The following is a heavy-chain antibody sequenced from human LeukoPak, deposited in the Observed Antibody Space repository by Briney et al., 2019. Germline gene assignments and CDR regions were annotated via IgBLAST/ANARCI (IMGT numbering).Heavy chain of an antibody. D-gene: IGHD5-18*01. J-gene: IGHJ4*02. CDR2: ISYDGSNK. CDR1: GFTFSSYA. Sequence: GGSLRLSCAASGFTFSSYAMHWVRQAPGKGLEWVAVISYDGSNKYYADSVKGRFTISRDNSKNTLYLQMNSLRAEDTAVYYCARDWGYSYAYPFDYWGQGVLVTVSS. V-gene: IGHV3-30*07. CDR3: ARDWGYSYAYPFDY.